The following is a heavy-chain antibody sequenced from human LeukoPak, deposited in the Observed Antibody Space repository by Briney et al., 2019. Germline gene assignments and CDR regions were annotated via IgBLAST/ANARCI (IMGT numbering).Heavy chain of an antibody. D-gene: IGHD6-19*01. CDR3: ARDLIAVAGIYWYFDL. Sequence: SETLSLTCTVSGYSISSGYYWGWIRQPPGKGLEWIGSIYHSGSTYYNPSLKSRVTISVDTSKNQFSLKLSSVTAADTAVYYCARDLIAVAGIYWYFDLWGRGTLVTVSS. CDR1: GYSISSGYY. V-gene: IGHV4-38-2*02. J-gene: IGHJ2*01. CDR2: IYHSGST.